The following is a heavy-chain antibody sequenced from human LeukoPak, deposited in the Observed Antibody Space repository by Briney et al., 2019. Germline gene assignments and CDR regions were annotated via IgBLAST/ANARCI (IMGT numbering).Heavy chain of an antibody. CDR3: ARDVGGGIFSDI. V-gene: IGHV1-8*01. CDR2: VNPNSGNT. D-gene: IGHD3-3*01. CDR1: GYTFTSYD. Sequence: ASVKVSCKASGYTFTSYDINWVRQATGQGLEWMGWVNPNSGNTAYAQKFQGRVTMTRNTSISTAYMELSSLRSEDTAVYYCARDVGGGIFSDIWGQGTMVTVSS. J-gene: IGHJ3*02.